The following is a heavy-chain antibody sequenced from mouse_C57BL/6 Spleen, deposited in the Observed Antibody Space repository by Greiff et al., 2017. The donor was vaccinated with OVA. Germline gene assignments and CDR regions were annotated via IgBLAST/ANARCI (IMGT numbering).Heavy chain of an antibody. V-gene: IGHV3-6*01. Sequence: EVKLQESGPGLVKPSQSLSLTCSVTGYSITSGYYWNWIRQFPGNKLEWMGYISYDGSNNYNPSLKNRISITRDTSKNQFFLKLNSVTTEDTATYYCARGLYYGSSPWYFDVWGTGTTVTVSS. CDR3: ARGLYYGSSPWYFDV. D-gene: IGHD1-1*01. J-gene: IGHJ1*03. CDR1: GYSITSGYY. CDR2: ISYDGSN.